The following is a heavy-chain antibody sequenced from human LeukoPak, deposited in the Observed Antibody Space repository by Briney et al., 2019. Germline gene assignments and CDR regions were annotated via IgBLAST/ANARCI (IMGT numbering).Heavy chain of an antibody. CDR3: AKSETAMIGSVNY. CDR2: ISSDGTYT. D-gene: IGHD3-22*01. CDR1: GFTFSSHL. Sequence: PGRSLRLSCAASGFTFSSHLMHWVRQAPGKGLVWVSRISSDGTYTNYADSVRGRFTISRDNAKNTLYLQMNSLRAEDTAVYYCAKSETAMIGSVNYWGQGTLVTVSS. J-gene: IGHJ4*02. V-gene: IGHV3-74*01.